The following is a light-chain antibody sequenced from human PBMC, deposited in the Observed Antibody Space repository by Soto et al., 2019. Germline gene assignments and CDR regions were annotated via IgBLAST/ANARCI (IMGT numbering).Light chain of an antibody. CDR1: QSVSSIY. CDR3: QHFNSYPWT. Sequence: EIVLTQSPGTLSLSPGERVTLSCRASQSVSSIYLAWYQQRPGQAPRLLIYGASNRATGIPDRFSGSGSGTDFALTISRLEPDDFATYYCQHFNSYPWTFGQGTKV. V-gene: IGKV3-20*01. J-gene: IGKJ1*01. CDR2: GAS.